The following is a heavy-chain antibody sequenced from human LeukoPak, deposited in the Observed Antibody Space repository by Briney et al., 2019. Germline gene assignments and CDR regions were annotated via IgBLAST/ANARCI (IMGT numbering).Heavy chain of an antibody. V-gene: IGHV3-74*01. CDR2: INSDGSST. CDR3: ARAQYIYYMDV. D-gene: IGHD5-18*01. CDR1: GFTFSSYW. Sequence: SGGSLRLSCAASGFTFSSYWMHWVRQAPGKGLVWVSRINSDGSSTSYADSVKGRFTISRDNAKNTLYLQMNSLRAEDTAVYYCARAQYIYYMDVWGKGTTVTVSS. J-gene: IGHJ6*03.